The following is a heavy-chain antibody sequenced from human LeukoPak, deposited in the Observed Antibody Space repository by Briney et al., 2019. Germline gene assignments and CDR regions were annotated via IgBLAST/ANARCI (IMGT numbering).Heavy chain of an antibody. D-gene: IGHD1-26*01. Sequence: QPGGSLRLSCAASGFIFSSYSMNWVRQAPGKGLEGVSYISVSSSTIYYADSVKGRFIISRDNARDSLYLQMNSLRAEDTALYYCAKYSGTCTDYWGQGTLVTVSS. J-gene: IGHJ4*02. CDR1: GFIFSSYS. CDR3: AKYSGTCTDY. V-gene: IGHV3-48*01. CDR2: ISVSSSTI.